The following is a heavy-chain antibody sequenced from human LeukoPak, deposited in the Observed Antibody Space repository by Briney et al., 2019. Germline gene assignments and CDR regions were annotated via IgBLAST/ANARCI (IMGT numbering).Heavy chain of an antibody. CDR2: IKQDGSEK. D-gene: IGHD2-2*01. Sequence: GGSLRLSCAASGFTFSSYWMSWVRQAPGKGLEWVANIKQDGSEKYYVDSAKGRFTISRDNAKNSLYLQMNSLRAEDTAVYYCARWRLYCSSTSCYFDYWGQGTLVTVSS. V-gene: IGHV3-7*03. J-gene: IGHJ4*02. CDR1: GFTFSSYW. CDR3: ARWRLYCSSTSCYFDY.